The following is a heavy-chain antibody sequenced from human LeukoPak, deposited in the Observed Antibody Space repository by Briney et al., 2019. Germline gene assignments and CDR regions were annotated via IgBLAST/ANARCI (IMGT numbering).Heavy chain of an antibody. V-gene: IGHV4-34*01. Sequence: SETLSLTCAVYGESFSGYYWSWIRQPPGKGLEWIGEINHSGSTNYNPSLKSRVTISVDTSKNQFSLKLSSVTAADTAVYYCARGQRYYDILTGYYYYYGMDVWGQGTTVTVSS. J-gene: IGHJ6*02. CDR2: INHSGST. CDR1: GESFSGYY. CDR3: ARGQRYYDILTGYYYYYGMDV. D-gene: IGHD3-9*01.